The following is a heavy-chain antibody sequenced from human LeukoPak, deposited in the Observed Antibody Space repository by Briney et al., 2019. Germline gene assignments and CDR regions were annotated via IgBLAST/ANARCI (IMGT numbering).Heavy chain of an antibody. D-gene: IGHD3-10*01. J-gene: IGHJ4*02. CDR2: MNPNSGNT. CDR3: ARGGEYYYGSGSLY. CDR1: GYTFTSYD. V-gene: IGHV1-8*03. Sequence: ASVKVSCKASGYTFTSYDINWVRQATGQGLEWMGWMNPNSGNTGYAQKFQGRITITGNTSIRTAYMELSSLRSEDTAVYYCARGGEYYYGSGSLYWGQGTLVTVSS.